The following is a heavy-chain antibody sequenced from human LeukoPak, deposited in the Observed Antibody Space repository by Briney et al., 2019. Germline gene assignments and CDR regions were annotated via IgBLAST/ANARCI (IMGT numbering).Heavy chain of an antibody. J-gene: IGHJ3*02. D-gene: IGHD6-6*01. V-gene: IGHV3-13*01. Sequence: GGSLRLSCAASGFTFSSYDMHWVRQATGKGLEWVSAIGTAGDTYYPGSVKGRFTISRENAKNSLYLQMNSLRAGDTAVYYCARGGGSYSSSFGDDAFDIWGQGTMVTVSS. CDR3: ARGGGSYSSSFGDDAFDI. CDR1: GFTFSSYD. CDR2: IGTAGDT.